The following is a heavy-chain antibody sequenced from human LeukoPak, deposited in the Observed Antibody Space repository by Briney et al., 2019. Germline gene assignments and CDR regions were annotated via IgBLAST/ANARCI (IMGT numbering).Heavy chain of an antibody. CDR1: GGTFSSYA. D-gene: IGHD1-14*01. CDR3: ARGQGSSTGYYFDY. CDR2: IIPIFGTA. J-gene: IGHJ4*02. V-gene: IGHV1-69*06. Sequence: ASVKVSCKASGGTFSSYAISWVRQSPGQGLEWMGGIIPIFGTANYAQKFQGRVTITADKSTSTAYMELSSLRSEDTAVYYCARGQGSSTGYYFDYWGQGTLVTVSS.